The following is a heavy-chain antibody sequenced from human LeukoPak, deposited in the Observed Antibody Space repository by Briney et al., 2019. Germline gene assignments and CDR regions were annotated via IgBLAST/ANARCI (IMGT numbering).Heavy chain of an antibody. D-gene: IGHD6-13*01. CDR2: INAGNGNT. CDR1: GYTFTSYA. CDR3: ARETSSSWYWVAFDI. V-gene: IGHV1-3*03. J-gene: IGHJ3*02. Sequence: ASVKVSCKASGYTFTSYAMNWVRQAPGQRLEWMGWINAGNGNTKYSQEFQGRVTITRDTSASTAYMELSSLRSEDMAVYYCARETSSSWYWVAFDIWGQGTMVTVSS.